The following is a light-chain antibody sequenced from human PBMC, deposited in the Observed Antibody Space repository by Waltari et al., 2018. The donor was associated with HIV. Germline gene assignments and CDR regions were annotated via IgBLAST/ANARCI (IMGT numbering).Light chain of an antibody. J-gene: IGKJ3*01. CDR3: MQALQTPFT. Sequence: DSVMTQSPLSLPVTPGEPTSISRRSSQSLLHLNGYNYLDWYLQKPGQSPQLLIYLGSNRASGVPDRFSGSGSGTYVTLKISRVEAEDVGVYYCMQALQTPFTFGPGTKVDIK. CDR1: QSLLHLNGYNY. CDR2: LGS. V-gene: IGKV2-28*01.